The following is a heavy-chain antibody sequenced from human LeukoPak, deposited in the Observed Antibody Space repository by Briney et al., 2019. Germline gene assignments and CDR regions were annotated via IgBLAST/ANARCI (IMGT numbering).Heavy chain of an antibody. Sequence: SVKVSCKASGGTFSSYAISWVRQAPGQGLEWMGGIIPIFGTANYAQKFQGRVTITADKSTSTAYMELSSLRSEDTAVYYCARTRSSSSSWYGQFDYWGQGTLVTVSS. V-gene: IGHV1-69*06. CDR3: ARTRSSSSSWYGQFDY. CDR1: GGTFSSYA. J-gene: IGHJ4*02. D-gene: IGHD6-13*01. CDR2: IIPIFGTA.